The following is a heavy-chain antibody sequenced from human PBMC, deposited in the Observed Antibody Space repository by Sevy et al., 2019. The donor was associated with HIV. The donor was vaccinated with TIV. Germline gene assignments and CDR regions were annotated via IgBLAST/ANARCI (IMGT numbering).Heavy chain of an antibody. CDR2: ISYDGSNK. CDR3: ALERLSSNVAEYVQN. D-gene: IGHD1-1*01. J-gene: IGHJ1*01. V-gene: IGHV3-30-3*01. Sequence: GGSLRLSCAASGFTFTRFSMHWVRQAPGKGLEWVATISYDGSNKYYADSVNGRFTISTDNSNNYLYLQMNSPRAEDTAVYCCALERLSSNVAEYVQNWGQGTLVTVSS. CDR1: GFTFTRFS.